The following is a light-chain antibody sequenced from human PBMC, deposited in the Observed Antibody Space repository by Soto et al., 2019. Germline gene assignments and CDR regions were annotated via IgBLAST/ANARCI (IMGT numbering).Light chain of an antibody. CDR2: GTS. J-gene: IGKJ5*01. CDR1: QSVSTSY. V-gene: IGKV3-20*01. CDR3: QQYTSSPAIT. Sequence: EIVLTQSPGTLSLSPGERVTLSCRASQSVSTSYLSWYQLKPGQAPRLLIYGTSSRATDIPDRFSGSGSGTDFTLTISRLEPEDFAVYFCQQYTSSPAITFGQGTRLDIK.